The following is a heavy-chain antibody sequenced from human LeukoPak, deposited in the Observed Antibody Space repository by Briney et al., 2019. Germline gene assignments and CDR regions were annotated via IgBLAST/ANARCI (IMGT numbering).Heavy chain of an antibody. V-gene: IGHV4-39*07. Sequence: SETLSLTCTVSGGSISTTYYYWGWIRQPPGKGLEWIGEINHSGSTNYNPSLKSRVTISVDTSKNQFSLKLSSVTAADTAVYYCARGPSTHYYGSGNYSYFDYWGQGTLVTVSS. CDR3: ARGPSTHYYGSGNYSYFDY. CDR2: INHSGST. D-gene: IGHD3-10*01. J-gene: IGHJ4*02. CDR1: GGSISTTYYY.